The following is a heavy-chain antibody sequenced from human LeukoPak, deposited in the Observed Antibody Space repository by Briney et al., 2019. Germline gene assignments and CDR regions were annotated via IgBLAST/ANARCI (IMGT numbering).Heavy chain of an antibody. D-gene: IGHD6-19*01. CDR3: ARVNPRYSSGWYRGLDY. CDR2: IYYSGST. J-gene: IGHJ4*02. CDR1: GGSISSYY. V-gene: IGHV4-59*01. Sequence: SETLSLTCTVSGGSISSYYWSWIRQPPGKGLEWIGYIYYSGSTNYNPSLKSRVTISVDTSKNQFSLKLSSVTAADTAVYYCARVNPRYSSGWYRGLDYWGQGTLVTVSS.